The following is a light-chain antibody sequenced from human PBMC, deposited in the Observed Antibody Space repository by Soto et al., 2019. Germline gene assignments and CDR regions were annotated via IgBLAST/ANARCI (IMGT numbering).Light chain of an antibody. CDR1: KLVNKF. J-gene: IGLJ2*01. Sequence: SYELTQPPSLSVSPGQTASITCSGGKLVNKFVSWDQQKPGQSPVLVMFQDNQRPSGIPERFSGSNSGNTATLTISGTQAMDEADYSCQTWDINTVVFGGGTKLTVL. V-gene: IGLV3-1*01. CDR2: QDN. CDR3: QTWDINTVV.